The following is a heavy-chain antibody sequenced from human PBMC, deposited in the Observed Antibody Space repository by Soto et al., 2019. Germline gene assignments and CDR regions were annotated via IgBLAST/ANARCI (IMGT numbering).Heavy chain of an antibody. J-gene: IGHJ4*02. V-gene: IGHV4-4*07. CDR1: GASITGSSY. CDR2: FSLSGTT. D-gene: IGHD2-8*02. CDR3: ARGMTPPGAPAWYYFDS. Sequence: PSETLSLTCTVSGASITGSSYWSWIRQPAGKGLEWIGRFSLSGTTNYNPSLRSRVTMPADMSKNQFSLRLTSVTAADTALYYCARGMTPPGAPAWYYFDSWGQGTLVTVSS.